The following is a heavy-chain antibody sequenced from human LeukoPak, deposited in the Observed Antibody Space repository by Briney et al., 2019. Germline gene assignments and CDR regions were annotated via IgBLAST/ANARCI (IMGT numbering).Heavy chain of an antibody. CDR3: QSGNFYDSSGYYSPYFDY. CDR1: GFTFSSYA. CDR2: ISGSGGST. V-gene: IGHV3-23*01. J-gene: IGHJ4*02. Sequence: GGSLRLSCAASGFTFSSYAMSWVRQAPGKGLEWVSAISGSGGSTYYADSVKGRFTISRDNSKNTLYLQMNSLRAEDTAVYYCQSGNFYDSSGYYSPYFDYWGQGTLVTASS. D-gene: IGHD3-22*01.